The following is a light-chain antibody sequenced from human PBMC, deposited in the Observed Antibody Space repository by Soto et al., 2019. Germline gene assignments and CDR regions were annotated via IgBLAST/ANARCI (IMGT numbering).Light chain of an antibody. Sequence: QSALTQPASVSGSPGQSITSSCTGTSSDVGGYNYVSWYQQHPGKAPKLMIYDVSNRPSGVSNRFSGSKSGNTASLTISGLQAEDEADYYCSSYTSSSTVFGGGTKLTVL. J-gene: IGLJ2*01. CDR1: SSDVGGYNY. V-gene: IGLV2-14*01. CDR2: DVS. CDR3: SSYTSSSTV.